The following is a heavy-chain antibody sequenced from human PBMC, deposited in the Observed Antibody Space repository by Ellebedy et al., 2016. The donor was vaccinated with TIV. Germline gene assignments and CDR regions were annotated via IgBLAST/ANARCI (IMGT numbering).Heavy chain of an antibody. Sequence: GESLKISCAASGLTFSSHAMSWVRQAPGKGLEWVSSITESGGNTYYADSVKGRFTISRDNAGNSLYLQMNILRVDDTAVYYCVGPHWLVYSWGQGTLVTVSS. CDR3: VGPHWLVYS. CDR1: GLTFSSHA. J-gene: IGHJ5*02. D-gene: IGHD6-19*01. CDR2: ITESGGNT. V-gene: IGHV3-23*01.